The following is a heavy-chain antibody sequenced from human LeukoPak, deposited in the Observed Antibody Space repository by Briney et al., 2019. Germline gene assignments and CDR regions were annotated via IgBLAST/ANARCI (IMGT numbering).Heavy chain of an antibody. Sequence: GGSLRLSCAASGFTVSSNNVSWVRQAPGKGLEWVSVIYSGGSTYYADSVKGRFTISRDNSKNTLYLQMNGLRAEDTAVYYCARARFFDYWGQGTLVTVSS. D-gene: IGHD4-17*01. CDR2: IYSGGST. CDR1: GFTVSSNN. CDR3: ARARFFDY. J-gene: IGHJ4*02. V-gene: IGHV3-53*01.